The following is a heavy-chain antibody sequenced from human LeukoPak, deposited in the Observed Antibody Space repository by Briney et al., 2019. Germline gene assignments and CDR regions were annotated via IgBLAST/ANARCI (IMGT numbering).Heavy chain of an antibody. Sequence: SETLSLTCTVSGGSISSYYWSWIRQPPGKGLEWVGYIYYSGSTNYNPSLKSRVTISVDTSKNQFSLKLTSVTAADTAVYYCARYGDYTWFDPWGQGTLVTVSS. CDR3: ARYGDYTWFDP. J-gene: IGHJ5*02. CDR2: IYYSGST. D-gene: IGHD4-17*01. V-gene: IGHV4-59*01. CDR1: GGSISSYY.